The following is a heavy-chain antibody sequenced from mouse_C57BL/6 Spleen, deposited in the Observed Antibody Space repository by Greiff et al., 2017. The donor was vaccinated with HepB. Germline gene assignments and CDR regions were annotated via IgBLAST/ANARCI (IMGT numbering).Heavy chain of an antibody. J-gene: IGHJ3*01. V-gene: IGHV1-26*01. D-gene: IGHD1-1*01. CDR1: GYTFTDYY. CDR2: INPNNGGT. Sequence: EVQLQQSGPELVKPGASVKISCKASGYTFTDYYLNWVKQSHGKSLEWIGDINPNNGGTSYNQKFKGKATLTVDKSSSTAYMELRSLTSDDSAGYYCARKGGYGSPWFAYWGQGTLVTVSA. CDR3: ARKGGYGSPWFAY.